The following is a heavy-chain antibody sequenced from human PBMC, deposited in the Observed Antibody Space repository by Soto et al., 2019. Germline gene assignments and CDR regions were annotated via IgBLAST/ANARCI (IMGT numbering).Heavy chain of an antibody. D-gene: IGHD1-7*01. J-gene: IGHJ6*02. CDR2: IKSKTDGGTT. Sequence: SGGSLRLSCAASGFTFSNAWMSWVRQAPGKGLEWVGRIKSKTDGGTTDYAAPVKGRFTISRDDSKNTLYLQMNSLKTEDTAVYYCTTEPITGTTFGYYYGMDVWGQGTTVTVSS. V-gene: IGHV3-15*01. CDR1: GFTFSNAW. CDR3: TTEPITGTTFGYYYGMDV.